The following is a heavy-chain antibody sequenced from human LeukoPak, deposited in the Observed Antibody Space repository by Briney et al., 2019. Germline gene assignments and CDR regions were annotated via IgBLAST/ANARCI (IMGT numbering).Heavy chain of an antibody. J-gene: IGHJ4*02. D-gene: IGHD1-1*01. V-gene: IGHV3-48*04. Sequence: RSLRLSCTASGFSFSTYSMNWVRQAPGKGLEWVSYIVGSSSNIYYADSVKGRFTISRDNAKNSLYLQMDSLRAEDTAVYYCATDSPETAAFDYWGQGTLVTVSS. CDR2: IVGSSSNI. CDR1: GFSFSTYS. CDR3: ATDSPETAAFDY.